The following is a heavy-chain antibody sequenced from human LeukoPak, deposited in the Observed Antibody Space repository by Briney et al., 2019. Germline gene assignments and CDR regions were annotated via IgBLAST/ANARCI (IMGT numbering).Heavy chain of an antibody. CDR1: GYTFTSYY. Sequence: ASVKVSCKASGYTFTSYYMHWVRQAPGQGLEWMGIINPSGGSTSYAQKFQGRVTMTRDTSTSTVYMELSSLRSEDTAVYYCARDLGEYSDGYVGGYWGQGTLVTVSS. CDR2: INPSGGST. D-gene: IGHD5-18*01. J-gene: IGHJ4*02. V-gene: IGHV1-46*01. CDR3: ARDLGEYSDGYVGGY.